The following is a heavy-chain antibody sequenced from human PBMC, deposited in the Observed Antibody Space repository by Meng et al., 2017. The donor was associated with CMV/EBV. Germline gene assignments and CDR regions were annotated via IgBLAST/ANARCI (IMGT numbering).Heavy chain of an antibody. CDR2: IYYSGST. Sequence: SETLSLTCTVSGGSISSSSYYWGWIRQPPGKGLEWIGSIYYSGSTYYNPSLKSRVTISVDTSKNQFSLKLSSVTAADTAVYYCARDNRIAVADIFDYWGQGTLVNVSS. J-gene: IGHJ4*02. CDR3: ARDNRIAVADIFDY. D-gene: IGHD6-19*01. CDR1: GGSISSSSYY. V-gene: IGHV4-39*07.